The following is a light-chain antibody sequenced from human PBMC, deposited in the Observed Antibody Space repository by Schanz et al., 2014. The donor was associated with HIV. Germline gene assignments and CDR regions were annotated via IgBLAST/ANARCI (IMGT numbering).Light chain of an antibody. J-gene: IGKJ4*01. CDR1: QSLSSY. Sequence: EIVLTQSPATLSLSLGERATLSCRASQSLSSYLAWYQQKPGQAPRLLIYDASNRATGIPARFSGSGSGTDFTLTISSLEPEDFAVYYCQQRYSWPLTFGGGTKVEIK. V-gene: IGKV3-11*01. CDR3: QQRYSWPLT. CDR2: DAS.